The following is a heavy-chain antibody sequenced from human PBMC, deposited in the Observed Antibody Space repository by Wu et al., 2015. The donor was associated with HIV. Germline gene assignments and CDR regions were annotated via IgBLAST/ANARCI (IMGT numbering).Heavy chain of an antibody. J-gene: IGHJ3*02. Sequence: QVQLVQSGAEVKKPGASVKVSCKASGYTFTGYYMHWVRQAPGQGLEWMGWINPNSGGTNYAQKFQGRVTMTRDTSISTAYMELSRLRSDDTAVYYCARDQYGSGVNDAFDIWGQGTMVTVSS. CDR2: INPNSGGT. V-gene: IGHV1-2*02. D-gene: IGHD3-10*01. CDR1: GYTFTGYY. CDR3: ARDQYGSGVNDAFDI.